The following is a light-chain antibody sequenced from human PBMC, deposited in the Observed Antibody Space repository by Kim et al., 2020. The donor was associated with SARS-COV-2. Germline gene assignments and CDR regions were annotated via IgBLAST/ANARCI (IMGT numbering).Light chain of an antibody. CDR2: GAS. J-gene: IGKJ2*03. V-gene: IGKV3-20*01. CDR1: QGVSSRY. CDR3: QQYGSSPPYS. Sequence: SPGEKATHSCRGKQGVSSRYLAGYQKKPGQAPRLLIYGASSRATGIPDRFSGSGSGTDFTLTISRLEPEDFAVYYCQQYGSSPPYSFGQGTKLEI.